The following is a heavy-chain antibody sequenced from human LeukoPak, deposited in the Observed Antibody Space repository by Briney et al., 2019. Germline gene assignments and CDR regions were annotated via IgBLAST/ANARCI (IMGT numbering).Heavy chain of an antibody. J-gene: IGHJ4*02. Sequence: SETLSLTCTVSGGSISSSSYYWGWIRQPPGKGLEWIGSIYYSGSTYYNPSLKSRVTISVDTSKNQFFLKLSSVTAADTAVYYCARHSGQKDFGVVIKAMHTVFDYWGQGTLVTVSS. CDR1: GGSISSSSYY. CDR3: ARHSGQKDFGVVIKAMHTVFDY. CDR2: IYYSGST. D-gene: IGHD3-3*01. V-gene: IGHV4-39*01.